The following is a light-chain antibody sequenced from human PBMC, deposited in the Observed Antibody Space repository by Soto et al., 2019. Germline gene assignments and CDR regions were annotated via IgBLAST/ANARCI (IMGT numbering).Light chain of an antibody. Sequence: DIQVTQSPSSLSASLLDRVTITCRASQSISRYLNWYQQRPGKAPKFLIYAASSLQSGVPSRFSGSGSGTDFTLTISRLEPEDFAVYYCQQCGSSSTFGQGTRLEIK. V-gene: IGKV1-39*01. CDR1: QSISRY. CDR2: AAS. CDR3: QQCGSSST. J-gene: IGKJ5*01.